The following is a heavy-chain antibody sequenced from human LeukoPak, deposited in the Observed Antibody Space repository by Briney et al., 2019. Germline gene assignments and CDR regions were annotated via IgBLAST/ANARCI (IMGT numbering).Heavy chain of an antibody. Sequence: GGSLRLSCAASGFTFDDYAMHWVRQAPGKGLEWLSGISWNSGSVDYADSVKGRFTISRDNAKNSLYLQMNSLRAEDMALYYCAKSPVLRYFDLDYWGQGTLVTVSS. CDR1: GFTFDDYA. CDR2: ISWNSGSV. D-gene: IGHD3-9*01. CDR3: AKSPVLRYFDLDY. V-gene: IGHV3-9*03. J-gene: IGHJ4*02.